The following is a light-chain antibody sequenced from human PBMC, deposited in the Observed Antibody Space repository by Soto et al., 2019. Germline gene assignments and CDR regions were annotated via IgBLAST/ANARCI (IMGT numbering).Light chain of an antibody. CDR1: QTISSW. CDR3: QHYNSYSEA. CDR2: KAS. J-gene: IGKJ1*01. Sequence: IQMTQSPSTLSGSVGARVTITCRASQTISSWLAWYQQKQGKAPKLLIYKASTLKSGVPSRFSGIVSGTELTINISSLQPDDGATYDGQHYNSYSEAFGQGTKVEIK. V-gene: IGKV1-5*03.